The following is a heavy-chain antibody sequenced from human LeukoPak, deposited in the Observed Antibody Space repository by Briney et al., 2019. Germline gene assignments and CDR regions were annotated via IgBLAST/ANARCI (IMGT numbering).Heavy chain of an antibody. V-gene: IGHV1-69*13. J-gene: IGHJ4*02. D-gene: IGHD4-11*01. CDR1: GGTFSSYA. CDR2: IIPIFGTA. Sequence: HEASVKVSCKASGGTFSSYAISWVRQAPGQGLEWMGEIIPIFGTASYAQKFQGRVTITADESTTTAYMELSSLRSEDTAVYYCARANDYTNPRGDYWGQGTLVTVSS. CDR3: ARANDYTNPRGDY.